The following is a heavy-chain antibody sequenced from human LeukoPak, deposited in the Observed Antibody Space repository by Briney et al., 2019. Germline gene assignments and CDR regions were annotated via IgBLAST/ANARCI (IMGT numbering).Heavy chain of an antibody. Sequence: GGSLRLSCAGSGFRFSSHGMHWDRQAPGKGLEWLGYIWYDGSNPDYVDPVKGRFTISRDNSKNTVYLQMNSLRAEDTAVYHCARFVGSDYTGSFDLWGQGTPVTVSS. CDR1: GFRFSSHG. D-gene: IGHD3-10*01. CDR2: IWYDGSNP. CDR3: ARFVGSDYTGSFDL. V-gene: IGHV3-33*01. J-gene: IGHJ4*02.